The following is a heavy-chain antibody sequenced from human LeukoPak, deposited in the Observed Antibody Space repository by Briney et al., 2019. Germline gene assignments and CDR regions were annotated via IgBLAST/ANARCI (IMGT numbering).Heavy chain of an antibody. CDR3: ARDSQTTVVTGGLDY. V-gene: IGHV1-69*13. CDR2: IIPIFGTA. D-gene: IGHD4-23*01. Sequence: SVKVSCKASGGTFSSYAISWVRQAPGQWLEWMGGIIPIFGTANYAQKFQGRVTITADESTSTAYMELSSLRSEDTAVYYCARDSQTTVVTGGLDYWGQGTLVTVSS. J-gene: IGHJ4*02. CDR1: GGTFSSYA.